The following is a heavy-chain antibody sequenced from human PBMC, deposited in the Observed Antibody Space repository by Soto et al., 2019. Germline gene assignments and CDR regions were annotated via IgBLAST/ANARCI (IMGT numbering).Heavy chain of an antibody. Sequence: GGSLRLSCAASVFTFSSYGMHCVRHSPGKWLEWVAVIWYDGSNKYYADSVKGRFTISRDNSKNTLYLQMNSLRAEDTAVYYCARDGRHLMVADPSYGMHVWGQGTTVTRSS. V-gene: IGHV3-33*01. CDR2: IWYDGSNK. D-gene: IGHD2-15*01. CDR3: ARDGRHLMVADPSYGMHV. CDR1: VFTFSSYG. J-gene: IGHJ6*02.